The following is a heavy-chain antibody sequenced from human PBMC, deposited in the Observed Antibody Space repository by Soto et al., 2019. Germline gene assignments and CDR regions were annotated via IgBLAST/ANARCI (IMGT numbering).Heavy chain of an antibody. CDR3: ARGSNTYSSY. D-gene: IGHD2-21*01. Sequence: EVQLVESGGALVQPGGSLRLSCAVSGFTFSNYWMHWVRQAPGKGLVWVSRINIDGGTTSYADSVKGRFTISRDNAKNTLYLQRSSLRAEDTVVYYCARGSNTYSSYWGRGTLVTVSS. CDR1: GFTFSNYW. J-gene: IGHJ4*02. CDR2: INIDGGTT. V-gene: IGHV3-74*01.